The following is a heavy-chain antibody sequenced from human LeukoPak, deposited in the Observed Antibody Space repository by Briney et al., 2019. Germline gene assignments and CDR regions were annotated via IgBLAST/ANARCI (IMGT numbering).Heavy chain of an antibody. V-gene: IGHV3-11*01. J-gene: IGHJ3*02. D-gene: IGHD2-8*01. CDR2: ISSSGSTI. Sequence: GGSLRLSCAASGFTFSDYYMSWIRQAPGKGLEWVSYISSSGSTIYYADSVKGRFTISRDNAKNSLYLQMNSLRAEDTAVYYCVRADYNGGNPGSFDIWGRGTMVTVSS. CDR1: GFTFSDYY. CDR3: VRADYNGGNPGSFDI.